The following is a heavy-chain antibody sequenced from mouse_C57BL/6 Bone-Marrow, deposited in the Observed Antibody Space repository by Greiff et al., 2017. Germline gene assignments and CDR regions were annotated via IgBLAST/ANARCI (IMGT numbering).Heavy chain of an antibody. CDR3: AREEMVRYYFDY. J-gene: IGHJ2*01. Sequence: QVQLQQPGAELVMPGASVKLSCKASGYTFTSYWMHWVKQRPGQGLEWIGEIDPYGSYTNYNQKFKGKSTLTVDKSSSTAYMQLSSLTSEDSAVYYCAREEMVRYYFDYWGQGTTLTVSS. CDR1: GYTFTSYW. D-gene: IGHD1-1*01. V-gene: IGHV1-69*01. CDR2: IDPYGSYT.